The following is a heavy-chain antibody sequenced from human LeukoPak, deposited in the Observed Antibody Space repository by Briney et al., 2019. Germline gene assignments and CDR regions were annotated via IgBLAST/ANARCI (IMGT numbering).Heavy chain of an antibody. J-gene: IGHJ6*02. CDR1: GGSISSYY. D-gene: IGHD3-3*01. Sequence: SSETLSLTCTVSGGSISSYYWSWIRQPAGKGLEWIGRIYTSGSTNYNPSLKSRVTMSVDTSKNQFSLKLSSVTAADTAVYYCARGPTYYDFWSGYYGFDYGMDVWGQGTTVTVSS. V-gene: IGHV4-4*07. CDR3: ARGPTYYDFWSGYYGFDYGMDV. CDR2: IYTSGST.